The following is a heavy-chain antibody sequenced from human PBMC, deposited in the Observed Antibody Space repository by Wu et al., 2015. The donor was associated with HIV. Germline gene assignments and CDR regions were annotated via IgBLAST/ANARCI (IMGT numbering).Heavy chain of an antibody. J-gene: IGHJ4*02. D-gene: IGHD1-1*01. CDR3: ARGHWNPLDN. CDR2: LYHTGST. V-gene: IGHV4-38-2*01. CDR1: GTSVSSDYY. Sequence: QVQLQESGPGLVKPSETLSLTCVVSGTSVSSDYYWGWIRQTPGKGLEWIGTLYHTGSTYYNPSLKSRVTISVDTSQNHFSLKLNSVTAADTAVYYCARGHWNPLDNWGQGTLVTVSS.